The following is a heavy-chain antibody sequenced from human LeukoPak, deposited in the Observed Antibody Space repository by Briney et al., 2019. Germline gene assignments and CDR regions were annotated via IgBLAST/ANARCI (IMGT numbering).Heavy chain of an antibody. CDR2: TSGSGGST. D-gene: IGHD6-13*01. CDR3: AKEIGIAAAGTWFDP. Sequence: GGSLILSCAASGCTFSSYAMSWDRQAPGKGLEWVSATSGSGGSTYYADSVKGRFTISRDNSKNALYLQMNSLRAEDTAVYYCAKEIGIAAAGTWFDPWGQGTLVTVSS. V-gene: IGHV3-23*01. CDR1: GCTFSSYA. J-gene: IGHJ5*02.